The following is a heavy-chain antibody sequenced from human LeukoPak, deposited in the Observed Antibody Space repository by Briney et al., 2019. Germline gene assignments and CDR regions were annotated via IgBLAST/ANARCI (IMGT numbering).Heavy chain of an antibody. V-gene: IGHV1-18*01. CDR3: AVGVDTAMDPRGTFDY. CDR2: ISAYNGNT. CDR1: GGTFSSYA. Sequence: ASVKVSCKASGGTFSSYAISWVRQAPGQGLEWMGWISAYNGNTNYAQKPQGRVTMTTDTSTSTAYMELRSLRSDDTAVYYCAVGVDTAMDPRGTFDYWGQGTLVTVSS. J-gene: IGHJ4*02. D-gene: IGHD5-18*01.